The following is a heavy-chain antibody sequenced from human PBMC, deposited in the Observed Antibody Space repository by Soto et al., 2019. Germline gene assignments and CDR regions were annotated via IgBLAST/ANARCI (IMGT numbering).Heavy chain of an antibody. V-gene: IGHV3-53*01. D-gene: IGHD3-3*01. CDR3: ARTKVESGAADALDI. CDR1: GFSVSSNY. CDR2: IYSGGST. Sequence: GGSLRLSCAASGFSVSSNYMSWVRQAPGKGLEWVSVIYSGGSTYYADSAKGRFTISRDNSKNTLYLQMNSLRAEDTAVYYCARTKVESGAADALDIWGQGTMVTVSS. J-gene: IGHJ3*02.